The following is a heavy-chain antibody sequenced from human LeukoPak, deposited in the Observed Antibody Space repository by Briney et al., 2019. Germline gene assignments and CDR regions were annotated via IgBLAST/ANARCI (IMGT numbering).Heavy chain of an antibody. V-gene: IGHV3-23*01. CDR3: AKAVDTATWYNWFDP. D-gene: IGHD5-18*01. CDR2: ISGSGGST. CDR1: GFTFSSYG. J-gene: IGHJ5*02. Sequence: GGTLRLSCAASGFTFSSYGLSWVGQPQGKGLEWASPISGSGGSTYYADSVKGRFTISRDNSKNTLYLQMNSLRAEDTAVYYCAKAVDTATWYNWFDPWGQGTLVTVSS.